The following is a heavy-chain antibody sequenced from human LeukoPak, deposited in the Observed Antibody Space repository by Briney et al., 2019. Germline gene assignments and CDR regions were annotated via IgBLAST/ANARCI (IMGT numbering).Heavy chain of an antibody. D-gene: IGHD6-19*01. CDR2: IWYDGSNK. CDR1: GFTFSSYG. J-gene: IGHJ4*02. V-gene: IGHV3-33*01. CDR3: ARSRGWYTPTMAY. Sequence: PGRSLRLSCAASGFTFSSYGMHWVRQAPGKGLEWVAVIWYDGSNKYYADSVKGRFTISRDNSKNTLYLQMNSLRAEDTAVYYCARSRGWYTPTMAYWGQGTLVTVSS.